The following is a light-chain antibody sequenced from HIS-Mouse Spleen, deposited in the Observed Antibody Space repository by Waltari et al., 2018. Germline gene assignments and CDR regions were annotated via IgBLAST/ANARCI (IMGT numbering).Light chain of an antibody. CDR3: SSYTSSSFNVV. J-gene: IGLJ2*01. CDR1: SSDVGGYNY. Sequence: QSALTQPASVSGSPGQSITISCTGTSSDVGGYNYVSWYQQHPGKAPKLMIYDVSNRPSGVSNIFSGSKSGNTASLTISGLQAEDEADYYCSSYTSSSFNVVFGGGTKLTVL. V-gene: IGLV2-14*03. CDR2: DVS.